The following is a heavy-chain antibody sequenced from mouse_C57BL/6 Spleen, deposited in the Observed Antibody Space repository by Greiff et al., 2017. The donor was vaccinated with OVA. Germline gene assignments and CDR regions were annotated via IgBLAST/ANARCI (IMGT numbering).Heavy chain of an antibody. D-gene: IGHD2-2*01. CDR1: GYAFSSSW. CDR3: ARDGYEGFCDY. Sequence: LQESGPELVKPGASVKISCKASGYAFSSSWINWVKQRPGKGLEWIGRIYPGDGDTNYNGKFKGKATLTADKSSSTAYMQLSSLTSEDSAVYFCARDGYEGFCDYWGQGTTLTVSS. V-gene: IGHV1-82*01. CDR2: IYPGDGDT. J-gene: IGHJ2*01.